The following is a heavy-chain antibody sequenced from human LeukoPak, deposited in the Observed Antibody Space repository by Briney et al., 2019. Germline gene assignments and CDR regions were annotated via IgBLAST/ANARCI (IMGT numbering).Heavy chain of an antibody. J-gene: IGHJ4*02. D-gene: IGHD6-19*01. CDR2: ISGSSGII. CDR3: ARGQWLPLDY. V-gene: IGHV3-48*01. CDR1: GFTFNTYT. Sequence: GGSLRLSCAASGFTFNTYTMNWVRQAPGKGLEWVSYISGSSGIIDYADSVKGRFTISRDNSKNTLYLQMNSLRAEDTAVYYCARGQWLPLDYWGQGTLVTVSS.